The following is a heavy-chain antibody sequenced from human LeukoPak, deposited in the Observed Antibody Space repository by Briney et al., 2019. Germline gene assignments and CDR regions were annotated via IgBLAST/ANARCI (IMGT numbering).Heavy chain of an antibody. CDR1: GGSISSYY. D-gene: IGHD4-17*01. Sequence: PSETLSLTCTVSGGSISSYYWSWIRQPPGKGLEWIGYIYYSGSTNYNPSLKSRVTISVDTSKNQFSLKLSSVTVAYPAGNYCARGGLITVTDWFAPWGQEPWSPSPQ. CDR2: IYYSGST. CDR3: ARGGLITVTDWFAP. V-gene: IGHV4-59*01. J-gene: IGHJ5*02.